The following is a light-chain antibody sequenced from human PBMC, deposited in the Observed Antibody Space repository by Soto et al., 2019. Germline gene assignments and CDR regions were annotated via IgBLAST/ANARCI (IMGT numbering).Light chain of an antibody. CDR2: SNT. V-gene: IGLV1-44*01. J-gene: IGLJ1*01. CDR3: AAWDDGLNGYV. Sequence: QPVLSQPPSASGTPGQRVTISCSGSSSNIGSNTVSWYHQLPGTAPKLLIYSNTQRPSGVPDRFSGSKSGTSASLAISALQSEDEADYYCAAWDDGLNGYVFGIGTKLTVL. CDR1: SSNIGSNT.